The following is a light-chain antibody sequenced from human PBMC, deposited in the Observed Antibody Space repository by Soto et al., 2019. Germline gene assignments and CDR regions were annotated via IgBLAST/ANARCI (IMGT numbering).Light chain of an antibody. J-gene: IGKJ5*01. CDR1: QRLSASD. CDR2: GVS. CDR3: QQYGSSPLIT. V-gene: IGKV3-20*01. Sequence: EMVLRKSPGTLYLYTREIVTLSCRASQRLSASDIAWYQQKPGQAPKFLIYGVSSRATGIPDRFSGSGSGTDFTLTISRLEPEDFAVYHCQQYGSSPLITFGQVTLLEIK.